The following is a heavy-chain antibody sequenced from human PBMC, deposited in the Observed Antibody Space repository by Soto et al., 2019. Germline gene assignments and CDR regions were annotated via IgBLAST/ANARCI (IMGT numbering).Heavy chain of an antibody. J-gene: IGHJ4*02. CDR3: ANSIVVVSALAY. D-gene: IGHD2-21*01. Sequence: QVQLVQSGSEEKKTGASVKDSCKASGYTFTSYAMHWVPQAPGQRREWMGWINAGNGNTKDSHKFQGRVTITSNTSASTAYMELSSLRSADTAVYYCANSIVVVSALAYWGQGTMVTVSS. CDR2: INAGNGNT. V-gene: IGHV1-3*05. CDR1: GYTFTSYA.